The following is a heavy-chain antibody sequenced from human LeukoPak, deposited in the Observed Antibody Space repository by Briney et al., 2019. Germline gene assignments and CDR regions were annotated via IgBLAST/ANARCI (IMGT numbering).Heavy chain of an antibody. D-gene: IGHD2-2*02. CDR3: ARDRYCSSTSCYIDY. CDR1: GGSFSGYY. V-gene: IGHV4-34*01. CDR2: INHSGST. J-gene: IGHJ4*02. Sequence: SETLSLTCAVYGGSFSGYYWSWIRQHPGKGLEWIGEINHSGSTNYNPSLKSRVTISVDTSKNQFSLKLSAVTAADTAVYYCARDRYCSSTSCYIDYWGQGTLVTVSS.